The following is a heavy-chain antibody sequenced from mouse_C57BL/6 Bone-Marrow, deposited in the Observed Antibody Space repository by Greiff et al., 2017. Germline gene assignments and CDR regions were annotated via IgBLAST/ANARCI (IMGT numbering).Heavy chain of an antibody. J-gene: IGHJ2*01. D-gene: IGHD1-1*01. CDR3: TSYYYGSSYFDY. Sequence: EVMLVESGTVLARPGASVKMSCKTSGYTFTSYWMHWVKQRPGQGLEWIGAIYPGNSDTSYNQKFKGKAKLTAVTSASTAYMELSSLTNEDSAVYYCTSYYYGSSYFDYWGQGTTLTVSS. CDR2: IYPGNSDT. V-gene: IGHV1-5*01. CDR1: GYTFTSYW.